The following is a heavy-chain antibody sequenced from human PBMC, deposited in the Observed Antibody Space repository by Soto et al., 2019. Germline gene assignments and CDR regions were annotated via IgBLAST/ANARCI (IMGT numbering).Heavy chain of an antibody. J-gene: IGHJ3*02. Sequence: GGSLRLSCAASGFTFSSYSMNWVRQAPGKRLAWVSYISSSSSTIYYADSVKGRFNISRDNAKNSLYLQMNSLRDEDTDVHYGARGIREGLRFLEWAPSAFEIWGQGRMVTVSS. CDR3: ARGIREGLRFLEWAPSAFEI. V-gene: IGHV3-48*02. CDR2: ISSSSSTI. CDR1: GFTFSSYS. D-gene: IGHD3-3*01.